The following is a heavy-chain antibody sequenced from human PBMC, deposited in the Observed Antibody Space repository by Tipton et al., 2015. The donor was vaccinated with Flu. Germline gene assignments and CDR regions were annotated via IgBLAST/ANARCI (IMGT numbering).Heavy chain of an antibody. CDR1: GFSFDKYG. Sequence: SLRLSCAASGFSFDKYGMHWVRQAPGKGLEWVGVIWFDGSKKQFGDSVKGRFTISRDNAKNSLYLQMNSLRAEDTAVYYCARAIAGADSLWGQGTLVTVSS. CDR2: IWFDGSKK. D-gene: IGHD3-16*01. V-gene: IGHV3-33*01. J-gene: IGHJ4*02. CDR3: ARAIAGADSL.